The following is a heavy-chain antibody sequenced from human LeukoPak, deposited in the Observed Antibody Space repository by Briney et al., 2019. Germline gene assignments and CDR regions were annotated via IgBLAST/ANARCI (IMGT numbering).Heavy chain of an antibody. CDR1: GGTFSSYA. D-gene: IGHD1-26*01. CDR2: IIPIFGTA. Sequence: SVKVSCKASGGTFSSYAISWVRQAPGQGLEWMGGIIPIFGTANYAQKFQGRVTITADESTSTAYMELSSLRSEDTAVYYCARGRWELTLDYYYGMDVWGQGTTVTVSS. J-gene: IGHJ6*02. CDR3: ARGRWELTLDYYYGMDV. V-gene: IGHV1-69*13.